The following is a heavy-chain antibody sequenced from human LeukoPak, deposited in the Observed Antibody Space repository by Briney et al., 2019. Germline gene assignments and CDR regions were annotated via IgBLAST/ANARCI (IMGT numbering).Heavy chain of an antibody. V-gene: IGHV4-59*11. CDR3: ARVVETIQWATWFDP. CDR1: GDSISSHY. Sequence: SDTLSLTCSVSGDSISSHYWGWIRQTPGKGLEWIGYVYYSGTTAYNPSLRSRVTVSVDTSKNEFSLKLSSMTTADTAVYYCARVVETIQWATWFDPWGQGTLVTASS. J-gene: IGHJ5*02. D-gene: IGHD5-24*01. CDR2: VYYSGTT.